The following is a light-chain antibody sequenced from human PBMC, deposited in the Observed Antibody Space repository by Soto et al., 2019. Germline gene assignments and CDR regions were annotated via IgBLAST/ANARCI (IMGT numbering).Light chain of an antibody. CDR2: AAS. J-gene: IGKJ1*01. V-gene: IGKV1-39*01. CDR3: QQSFAIPPT. CDR1: QSINTF. Sequence: DIQVTQSPSSLSASVGDSVTITCRASQSINTFLNCYQHKPGKAPKLVIYAASTLQDGVPSRFSGSGYGTDFSLTISSLLPDDFATYYCQQSFAIPPTFAQGTKV.